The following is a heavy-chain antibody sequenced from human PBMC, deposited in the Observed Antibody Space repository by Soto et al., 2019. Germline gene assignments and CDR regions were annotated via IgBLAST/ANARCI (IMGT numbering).Heavy chain of an antibody. Sequence: ASVKVSCNASGYTFTGYFVSWVLQAPGQGLEWMGWISAYNGNTNYAQKLQGRVTMTTDTSTSTAYMELRSLRSDDTAVYYCARGSRTAAGTGAFDIWGQGTMVIV. CDR3: ARGSRTAAGTGAFDI. D-gene: IGHD6-13*01. CDR1: GYTFTGYF. J-gene: IGHJ3*02. CDR2: ISAYNGNT. V-gene: IGHV1-18*01.